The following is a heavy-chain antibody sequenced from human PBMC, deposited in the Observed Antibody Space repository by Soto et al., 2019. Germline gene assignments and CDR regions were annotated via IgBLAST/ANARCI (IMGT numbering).Heavy chain of an antibody. CDR1: GGSISSYY. CDR2: IYYSGST. CDR3: AKDRPRRTSGYFFDY. Sequence: SETLSLTCAVSGGSISSYYWSWIRKAPGKGLEWIGYIYYSGSTNYNPSLKSRVTISVDTSKNQFSLKLSSVTAADTALYYCAKDRPRRTSGYFFDYWGQGTPVTVSS. J-gene: IGHJ4*02. V-gene: IGHV4-59*12. D-gene: IGHD1-1*01.